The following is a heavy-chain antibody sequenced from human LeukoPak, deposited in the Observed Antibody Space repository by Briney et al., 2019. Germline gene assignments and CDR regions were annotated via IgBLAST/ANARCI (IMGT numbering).Heavy chain of an antibody. D-gene: IGHD5-12*01. J-gene: IGHJ4*02. CDR2: IYSSGSA. Sequence: SETLSLTCTVSGGSISPYYWSWIRQPPGKGLEWIGYIYSSGSANYNPSLKSRVTISVDTSKNQFSLKLSSVTAADTAVYYCARMGGYSGYATHWGQGTLVTVSS. CDR1: GGSISPYY. CDR3: ARMGGYSGYATH. V-gene: IGHV4-59*08.